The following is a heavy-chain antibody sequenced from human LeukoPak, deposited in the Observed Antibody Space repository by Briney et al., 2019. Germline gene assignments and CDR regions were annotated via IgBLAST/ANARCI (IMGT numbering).Heavy chain of an antibody. CDR2: ISTNGGRT. V-gene: IGHV3-64*01. J-gene: IGHJ3*02. D-gene: IGHD3-16*01. CDR3: ARERRGDDAFDI. CDR1: GFTFSSYA. Sequence: GGSLRLSCAASGFTFSSYAMHWVRQAPGKGLEYVSTISTNGGRTYYANSVKGRFTISRDNSKNTVYLQMGSLRAEDMAVYYCARERRGDDAFDIWGQGTIVTVSS.